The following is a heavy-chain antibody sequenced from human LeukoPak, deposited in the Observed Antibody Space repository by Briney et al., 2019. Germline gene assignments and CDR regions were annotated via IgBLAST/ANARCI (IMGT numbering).Heavy chain of an antibody. J-gene: IGHJ4*02. Sequence: PGGSLRLSCAASGFTFSSSAMSWVRQAPGKGLEWVSLIRSSADSTYYADSVKGRFTISRDNAKNSLYLQMNSLRAEDTALYYCAKALGGYYDSSGYYPFDYWGQGTLVTVSS. V-gene: IGHV3-23*01. D-gene: IGHD3-22*01. CDR1: GFTFSSSA. CDR3: AKALGGYYDSSGYYPFDY. CDR2: IRSSADST.